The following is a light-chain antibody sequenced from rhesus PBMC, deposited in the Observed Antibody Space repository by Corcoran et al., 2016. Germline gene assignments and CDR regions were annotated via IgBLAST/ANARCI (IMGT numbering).Light chain of an antibody. CDR3: SSYASSSAFYI. CDR1: NSDIGAYNR. V-gene: IGLV2-13*02. CDR2: EVS. J-gene: IGLJ1*01. Sequence: QAALTQSPSVSGTPGQSVTISCTGANSDIGAYNRVSWYQQHPGKAPKLMIYEVSKRPSGVSDRFSGSKSGNTASLTISGLQAEDEADYYCSSYASSSAFYIFGAGTRLTVL.